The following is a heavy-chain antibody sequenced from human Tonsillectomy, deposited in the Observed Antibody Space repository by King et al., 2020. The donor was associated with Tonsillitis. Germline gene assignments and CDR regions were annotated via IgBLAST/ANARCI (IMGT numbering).Heavy chain of an antibody. V-gene: IGHV3-49*04. D-gene: IGHD6-19*01. CDR2: IRSKAFGGTP. CDR1: GFTFRDYT. J-gene: IGHJ4*02. Sequence: VQLVESGGGLVQPGRSLRISCTTSGFTFRDYTMTWVRQAPGRGLEWVGFIRSKAFGGTPEYAASVKGRLSISRDDSKSIAYLQMNSPKTEDTAVYYCSRGLAVAGNYFDAWGQGTLVTVSS. CDR3: SRGLAVAGNYFDA.